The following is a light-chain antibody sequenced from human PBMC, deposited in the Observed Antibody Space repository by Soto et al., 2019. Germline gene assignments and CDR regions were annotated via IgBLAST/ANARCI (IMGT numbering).Light chain of an antibody. CDR1: QSVSRR. J-gene: IGKJ4*01. CDR3: QQRDKWPVT. V-gene: IGKV3-11*01. CDR2: GAS. Sequence: EVVLTQSPGTLSLSPGGRATLSCRASQSVSRRLAWYQQRPGQSPRLLISGASMRASGVPVRFIGSGSGTDFTLTITRLEPEDFAVYFCQQRDKWPVTFGAGTRVEI.